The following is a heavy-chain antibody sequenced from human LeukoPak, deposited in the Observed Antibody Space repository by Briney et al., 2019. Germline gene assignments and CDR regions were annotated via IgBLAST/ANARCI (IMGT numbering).Heavy chain of an antibody. V-gene: IGHV3-49*02. D-gene: IGHD1-26*01. Sequence: GFIRSKAYGGTTEYDASVKGRFHISRDDSKSIAYLQMKSEDTAVYYCTRGEGGSYILVPSDYWGQGTLVTVSS. J-gene: IGHJ4*02. CDR2: IRSKAYGGTT. CDR3: TRGEGGSYILVPSDY.